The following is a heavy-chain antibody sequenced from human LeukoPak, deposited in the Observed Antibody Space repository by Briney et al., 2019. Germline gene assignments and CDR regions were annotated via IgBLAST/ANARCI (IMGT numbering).Heavy chain of an antibody. V-gene: IGHV3-74*01. CDR1: GFTFSNYW. CDR3: TRTTTTADWYFDL. CDR2: INSDGSST. J-gene: IGHJ2*01. D-gene: IGHD1-1*01. Sequence: GGSLRLSCAVSGFTFSNYWMYWVRQAPGKRLVWVARINSDGSSTTYADSVEGRFTISRDNTKSMLHLQMHSLRVDDSAVYFCTRTTTTADWYFDLWGRGTLVTVSS.